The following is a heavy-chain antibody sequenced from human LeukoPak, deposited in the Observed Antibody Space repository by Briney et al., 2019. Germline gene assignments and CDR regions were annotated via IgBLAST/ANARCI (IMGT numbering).Heavy chain of an antibody. CDR1: GFTFSDYY. D-gene: IGHD5-18*01. CDR3: ASRFGYSYGYPFDY. J-gene: IGHJ4*02. CDR2: ISSSGSTI. Sequence: PGGSLRLSCAASGFTFSDYYTSWIRQAPGKGLEWVSYISSSGSTIYYADSVKGRFTISRDNAKNSLYLQMNSLRAEDTAVYYCASRFGYSYGYPFDYWGQGTLVTVSS. V-gene: IGHV3-11*01.